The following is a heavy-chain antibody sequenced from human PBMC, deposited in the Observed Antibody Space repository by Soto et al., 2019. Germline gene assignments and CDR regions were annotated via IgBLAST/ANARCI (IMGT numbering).Heavy chain of an antibody. J-gene: IGHJ6*02. Sequence: ASVKVSCKASGYTFTSDGISWVRQAPGQGLEWMGWIRAYNGSTNYAQKLQGRVTMITDTSTSTAYMELRSLRSDDTAVYYCARELSRRGLGYCSSTSCFLGHYYYYYGMDVWGQGTTVTVSS. CDR2: IRAYNGST. CDR3: ARELSRRGLGYCSSTSCFLGHYYYYYGMDV. D-gene: IGHD2-2*01. CDR1: GYTFTSDG. V-gene: IGHV1-18*04.